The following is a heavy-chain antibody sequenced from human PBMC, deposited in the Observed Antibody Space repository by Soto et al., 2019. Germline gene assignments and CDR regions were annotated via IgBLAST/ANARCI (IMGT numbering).Heavy chain of an antibody. CDR1: GFTFSNAW. Sequence: PGGSLRLSCAASGFTFSNAWMSWVRQAPGKGLEWVGRIKSKTDGGTTDYAAPVKGRFTISRGDSKNTLYLQMNSLKTEDTAVYYCTTDRDGPPMITFGGVIVLPLDYWGQGTLVTVSS. V-gene: IGHV3-15*01. D-gene: IGHD3-16*02. J-gene: IGHJ4*02. CDR2: IKSKTDGGTT. CDR3: TTDRDGPPMITFGGVIVLPLDY.